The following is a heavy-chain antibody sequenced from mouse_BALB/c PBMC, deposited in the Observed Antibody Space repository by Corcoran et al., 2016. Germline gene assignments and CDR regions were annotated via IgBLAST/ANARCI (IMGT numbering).Heavy chain of an antibody. CDR3: ARSTMGGPFAY. CDR1: GYTFTDYS. V-gene: IGHV1-84*02. Sequence: QIQLQQSGPELVKPGASVKISCKASGYTFTDYSINWVKQKPGQGLEWIGWIYPGSGNTKYNEKFKGKATLTVDTSSSTAYMQLSSLTSEDTAVYFCARSTMGGPFAYWGQGTLVTVSA. J-gene: IGHJ3*01. D-gene: IGHD2-1*01. CDR2: IYPGSGNT.